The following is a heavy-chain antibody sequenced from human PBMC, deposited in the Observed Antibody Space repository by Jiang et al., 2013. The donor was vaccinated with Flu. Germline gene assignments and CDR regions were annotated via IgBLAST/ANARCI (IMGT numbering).Heavy chain of an antibody. D-gene: IGHD2-15*01. CDR2: ISYTGST. J-gene: IGHJ2*01. V-gene: IGHV4-59*01. CDR1: GGSISTYY. Sequence: GSGLVKPSETLSLTCTLSGGSISTYYWNWIRQPPGQGPEWIGYISYTGSTNYNPSLKSRVTISLHTSKNQFSLKLNSVTAADTAVYYCARGRYCSYGSCLRSYFDLWGRGTLVTVSS. CDR3: ARGRYCSYGSCLRSYFDL.